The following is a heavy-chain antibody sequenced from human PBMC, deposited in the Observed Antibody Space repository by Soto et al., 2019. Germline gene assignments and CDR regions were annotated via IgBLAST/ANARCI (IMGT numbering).Heavy chain of an antibody. Sequence: GSVMLSCAASGLTFSRYAMSLVRQAPGKGLEWVSAISGSGGSTYYADSVKGRFTISRDNSKNTLYLQMSSLRAEDTAVYSCAKDQYMGIAAAGTVFVYWGQGTLVTVYS. J-gene: IGHJ4*02. CDR1: GLTFSRYA. CDR3: AKDQYMGIAAAGTVFVY. CDR2: ISGSGGST. V-gene: IGHV3-23*01. D-gene: IGHD6-13*01.